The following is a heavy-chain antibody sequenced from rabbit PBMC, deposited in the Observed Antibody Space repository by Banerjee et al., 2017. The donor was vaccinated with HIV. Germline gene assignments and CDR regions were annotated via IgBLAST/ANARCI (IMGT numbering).Heavy chain of an antibody. V-gene: IGHV1S45*01. CDR3: ARDWADGGGHLKL. CDR1: GFTLSSYW. CDR2: IGAGSSGTT. D-gene: IGHD2-1*01. Sequence: QEQLVESGGGLVQPEGSLTLTCKASGFTLSSYWMWWVRQAPGKGLEWIACIGAGSSGTTYYASWAKGRFTISKTSSTTVTLQMTSLTAADTATYFCARDWADGGGHLKLWGPGTLVTVS. J-gene: IGHJ6*01.